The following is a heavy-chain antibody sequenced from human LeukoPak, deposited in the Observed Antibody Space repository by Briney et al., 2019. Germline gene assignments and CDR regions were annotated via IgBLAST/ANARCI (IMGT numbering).Heavy chain of an antibody. D-gene: IGHD6-13*01. CDR1: GFTFSSYA. Sequence: GGSLRLSCAASGFTFSSYAMSWVRQAPWKGLEWVSAISGSGGSTYYADSVKGRFTISRDNSKNTLYLQMNSLRAEDTAVYYCAKDCRYSSSCPLDYWGQGTLVTVSS. V-gene: IGHV3-23*01. CDR2: ISGSGGST. CDR3: AKDCRYSSSCPLDY. J-gene: IGHJ4*02.